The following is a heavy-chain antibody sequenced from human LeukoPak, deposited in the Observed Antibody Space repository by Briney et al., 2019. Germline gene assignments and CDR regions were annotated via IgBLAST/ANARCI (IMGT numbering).Heavy chain of an antibody. CDR2: IWYDGSNK. CDR1: GFTFSSYG. D-gene: IGHD3-10*01. J-gene: IGHJ4*02. CDR3: ARDHRFGELLGLLGY. Sequence: GSLRLSCAASGFTFSSYGMHWVRQAPGKGLEWVAVIWYDGSNKYYADSVKGRFTISRDNSKNTLYLQMNSLRAEDTAVYYCARDHRFGELLGLLGYWGQGTLVTVSS. V-gene: IGHV3-33*01.